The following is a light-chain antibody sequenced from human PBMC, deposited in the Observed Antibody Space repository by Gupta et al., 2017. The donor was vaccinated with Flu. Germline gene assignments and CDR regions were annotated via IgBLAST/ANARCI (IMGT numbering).Light chain of an antibody. Sequence: QSALTQPASVSGSPGQSITISCTGTNSDVGGYKYASWYQQYPGKAPKLIIYEVTNRPSGVSYRFSGSKSGNTASLTISGLQAEDEGDYYCSSYTSSSNLVFGGGTKLTVL. CDR2: EVT. CDR1: NSDVGGYKY. J-gene: IGLJ3*02. V-gene: IGLV2-14*01. CDR3: SSYTSSSNLV.